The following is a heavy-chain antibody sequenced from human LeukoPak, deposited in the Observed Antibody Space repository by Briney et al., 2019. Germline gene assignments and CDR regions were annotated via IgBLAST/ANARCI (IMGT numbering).Heavy chain of an antibody. J-gene: IGHJ6*04. CDR1: GGTFSSYA. Sequence: GASVKVSCKASGGTFSSYAISWVRQAPGQGLEWMGGIIPIFGTANYAQKFQGRVTITADESTSTAYMELSSLRSEDTAVYYCARGGTAVVGFVNYYGMDVWGKGTTVTVSS. CDR3: ARGGTAVVGFVNYYGMDV. V-gene: IGHV1-69*13. CDR2: IIPIFGTA. D-gene: IGHD5-18*01.